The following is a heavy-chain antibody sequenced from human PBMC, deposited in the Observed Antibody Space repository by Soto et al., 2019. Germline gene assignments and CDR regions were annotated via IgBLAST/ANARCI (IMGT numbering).Heavy chain of an antibody. Sequence: GGSLRLSCAASGFTFSSYAMSWVRQAPGKGLEWVSAISGSGGSTYYADSVKGRFTISRDNSKNTLYLQMNSLRAEDTAVYYCAKDRRYNWNYPKNWFDPWGQGTLVTVSS. CDR1: GFTFSSYA. J-gene: IGHJ5*02. V-gene: IGHV3-23*01. CDR3: AKDRRYNWNYPKNWFDP. CDR2: ISGSGGST. D-gene: IGHD1-7*01.